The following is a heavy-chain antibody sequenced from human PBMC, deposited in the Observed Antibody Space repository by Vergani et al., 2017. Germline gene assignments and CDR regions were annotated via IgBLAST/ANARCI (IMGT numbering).Heavy chain of an antibody. CDR1: GFTFNHYA. CDR2: ISGSGDST. V-gene: IGHV3-23*01. CDR3: AKGHIAGRPF. D-gene: IGHD6-6*01. Sequence: EVQLLESGGDLVQPGGSLRLSCAASGFTFNHYAMNWVRQAPGKGLEWVSGISGSGDSTYYAGPVKGRFAISRDNSKKTLYLQMNSLGAVDTAVYYCAKGHIAGRPFWGQGTLVTVSS. J-gene: IGHJ4*02.